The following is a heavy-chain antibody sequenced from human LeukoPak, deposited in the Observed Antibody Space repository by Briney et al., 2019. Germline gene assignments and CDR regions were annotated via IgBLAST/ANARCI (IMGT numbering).Heavy chain of an antibody. CDR2: ISSSSSYT. Sequence: KPGGSLRLSCAASGFTFSDYYMSWIRQAPGKGLEWVSYISSSSSYTNYADSVKGRFTISRGNAKNSLYLQMNSLRAEDTAVYYCARDLHNYYFDYWGQGTLVTVSS. V-gene: IGHV3-11*05. CDR3: ARDLHNYYFDY. D-gene: IGHD1-1*01. CDR1: GFTFSDYY. J-gene: IGHJ4*02.